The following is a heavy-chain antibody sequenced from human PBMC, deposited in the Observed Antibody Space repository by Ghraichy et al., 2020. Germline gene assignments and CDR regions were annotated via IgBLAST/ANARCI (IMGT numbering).Heavy chain of an antibody. Sequence: SVKVSCKASGGTFSSYAISWVRQAPGQGLEWMGGIIPIFGTANYAQKFRGRVTITADESTSTAYMELSSLRSEDTAVYYCARDYGITMVQGVSYVMYVWGQGTTVTVSS. J-gene: IGHJ6*02. V-gene: IGHV1-69*13. CDR3: ARDYGITMVQGVSYVMYV. CDR1: GGTFSSYA. D-gene: IGHD3-10*01. CDR2: IIPIFGTA.